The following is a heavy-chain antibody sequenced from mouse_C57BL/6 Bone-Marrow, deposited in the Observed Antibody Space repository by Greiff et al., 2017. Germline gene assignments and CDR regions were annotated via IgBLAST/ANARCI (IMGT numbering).Heavy chain of an antibody. CDR3: ARESPLYCFSSLAY. CDR2: IYPRCGNT. Sequence: VQLQQSGAELARPGASVKLSCKASGYTFTSYGISWVKQRTGQGLEWIGEIYPRCGNTYYNEKFKGKATLTADKSSSTAYMELRNLTSEDSADYCCARESPLYCFSSLAYWGQGTLVTVST. D-gene: IGHD1-1*01. CDR1: GYTFTSYG. V-gene: IGHV1-81*01. J-gene: IGHJ3*01.